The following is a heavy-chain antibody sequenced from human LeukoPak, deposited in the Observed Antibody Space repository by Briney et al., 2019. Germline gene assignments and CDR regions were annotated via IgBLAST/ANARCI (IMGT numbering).Heavy chain of an antibody. CDR1: GYIFTGYY. Sequence: ASVKVSCKASGYIFTGYYMHWVRQAPGQGLEWMGWINPNSGATNYAQKFQGRVTMTRDTSISTAYMELSRLRSDDTAVYYCARDGDNAFDIWGQGTMVTVSS. D-gene: IGHD7-27*01. V-gene: IGHV1-2*02. CDR3: ARDGDNAFDI. J-gene: IGHJ3*02. CDR2: INPNSGAT.